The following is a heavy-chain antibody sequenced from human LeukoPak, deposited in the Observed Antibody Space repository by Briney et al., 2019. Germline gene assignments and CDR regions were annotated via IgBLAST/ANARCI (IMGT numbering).Heavy chain of an antibody. CDR2: IYYSGST. CDR1: GGSISSSSYY. Sequence: SETLSLTCTVSGGSISSSSYYWGWIRQPPGKGLEWIGSIYYSGSTYYNPSLKSRVTISVDTSKNQFSLKLNSVTAADTAVYYCARDRDNDYGDPRDAFDIWGQGTMVTVSS. D-gene: IGHD4-17*01. CDR3: ARDRDNDYGDPRDAFDI. V-gene: IGHV4-39*07. J-gene: IGHJ3*02.